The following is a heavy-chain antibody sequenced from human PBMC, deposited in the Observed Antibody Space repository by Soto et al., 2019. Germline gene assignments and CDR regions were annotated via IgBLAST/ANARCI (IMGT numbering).Heavy chain of an antibody. CDR2: IRGSGGST. CDR1: GFTFSIYA. V-gene: IGHV3-23*01. Sequence: EVQLLESGGGLIQPGVSLRLSCAASGFTFSIYAMSWVRQAPGKGREWVSAIRGSGGSTYYADSVKGRFTISRDNSQNTLYLQMNSLRGEDTAVYYCAKKNGAAPEYFQHWGQGTLVTVSS. D-gene: IGHD2-15*01. CDR3: AKKNGAAPEYFQH. J-gene: IGHJ1*01.